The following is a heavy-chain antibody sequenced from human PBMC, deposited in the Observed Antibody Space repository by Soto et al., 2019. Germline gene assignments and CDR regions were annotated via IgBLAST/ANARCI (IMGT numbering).Heavy chain of an antibody. D-gene: IGHD4-17*01. V-gene: IGHV3-23*01. CDR1: GFTFSSYA. CDR2: ISGSGRST. Sequence: GGSLRLSCAASGFTFSSYAMSWVRQAPGKGLEWVSAISGSGRSTYYADSVKGRFTISRDNSKNTLYLQMNSLRAEDTAVYYCAKRGSYGDMGYWGQGTLVTVSS. J-gene: IGHJ4*02. CDR3: AKRGSYGDMGY.